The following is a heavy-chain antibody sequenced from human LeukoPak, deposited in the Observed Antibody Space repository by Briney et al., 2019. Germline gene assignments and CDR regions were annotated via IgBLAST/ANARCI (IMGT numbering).Heavy chain of an antibody. D-gene: IGHD1-1*01. CDR3: AGAGGMREDYFDY. V-gene: IGHV1-69*06. CDR1: GYTLTDLS. Sequence: GASVKVSCKVSGYTLTDLSMHWVRQAPGQGLEWMGGIIPIFGTANYAQKFQGRVTITADKSTSTAYMELSSLRSEDTAVYYCAGAGGMREDYFDYWGQGTLVTVSS. J-gene: IGHJ4*02. CDR2: IIPIFGTA.